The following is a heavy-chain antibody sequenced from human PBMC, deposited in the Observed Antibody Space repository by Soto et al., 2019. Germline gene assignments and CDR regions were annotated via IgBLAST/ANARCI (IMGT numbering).Heavy chain of an antibody. CDR2: MNPNSGNT. CDR3: ARVSMGSSSEDFQH. V-gene: IGHV1-8*01. CDR1: GYSFTSYD. Sequence: QVQLVQSGAEVKKPGASVKVSCKASGYSFTSYDINWVRQATGQGLEWMGWMNPNSGNTGYAQKFQGRVTMTRNTSISTAYMELSSLRSEDTTVYYCARVSMGSSSEDFQHWGQGTLVTVSS. J-gene: IGHJ1*01. D-gene: IGHD6-6*01.